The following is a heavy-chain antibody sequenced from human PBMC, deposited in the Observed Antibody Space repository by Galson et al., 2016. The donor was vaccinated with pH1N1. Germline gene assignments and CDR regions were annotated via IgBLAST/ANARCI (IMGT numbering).Heavy chain of an antibody. J-gene: IGHJ4*02. D-gene: IGHD2-21*02. CDR3: TIDPRRPVTEG. CDR1: GFPFTNYA. Sequence: SLRLSCAASGFPFTNYAMRWVRQAPGQGLEWVSTISGSGGDTYYADSLKGRFTISRDNSKNTLYLQMSSLRAEDSAVYYCTIDPRRPVTEGWGQGTLVTVSS. V-gene: IGHV3-23*01. CDR2: ISGSGGDT.